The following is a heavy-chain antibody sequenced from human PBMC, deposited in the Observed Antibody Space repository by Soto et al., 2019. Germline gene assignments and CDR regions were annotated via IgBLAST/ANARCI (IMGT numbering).Heavy chain of an antibody. J-gene: IGHJ4*02. D-gene: IGHD2-8*02. CDR3: ARGYCTSSACHWNFDY. CDR2: ITSTGSTR. Sequence: EVQLLESGGGLVQPGGSLRLSCAASGFTFSSYEMNWVRQAPGKGLEWVSDITSTGSTRYYADSVKGRFTISRDNAKNSLYLQMNSLRAEDTAVYYCARGYCTSSACHWNFDYWGQGTLVTVSS. CDR1: GFTFSSYE. V-gene: IGHV3-48*03.